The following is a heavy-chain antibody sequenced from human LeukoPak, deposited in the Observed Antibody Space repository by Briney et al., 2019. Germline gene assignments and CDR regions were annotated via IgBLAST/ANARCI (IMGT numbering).Heavy chain of an antibody. V-gene: IGHV1-69*06. CDR3: AREGAYDYVWGSYRDYFDY. D-gene: IGHD3-16*02. J-gene: IGHJ4*02. Sequence: SVKVSCKASGYTFTGYYMHWVRQAPGQGLVWMGGIIPIFGTANYAQKFQGRVTFTADKSTSTAYMELSSLRAEDTAVYYCAREGAYDYVWGSYRDYFDYWGQGTLVTVSS. CDR2: IIPIFGTA. CDR1: GYTFTGYY.